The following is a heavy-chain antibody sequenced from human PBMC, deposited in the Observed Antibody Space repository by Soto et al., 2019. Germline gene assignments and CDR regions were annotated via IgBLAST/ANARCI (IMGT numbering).Heavy chain of an antibody. J-gene: IGHJ4*02. CDR2: IVPILDIP. CDR1: GGTFNSYS. D-gene: IGHD6-19*01. CDR3: ARDVLTSGGWENYFDY. Sequence: QVQLVQSGAEVKKPGSSVKVSCKTSGGTFNSYSINWVRQAPGQGLEWMGRIVPILDIPNYAQKFQGRVTITADKSTSTAFMELRSLRSEDTAVYFCARDVLTSGGWENYFDYWGQGTLVTVSS. V-gene: IGHV1-69*08.